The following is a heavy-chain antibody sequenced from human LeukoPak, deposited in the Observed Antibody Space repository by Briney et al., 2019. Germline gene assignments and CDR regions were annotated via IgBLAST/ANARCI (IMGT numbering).Heavy chain of an antibody. D-gene: IGHD3-16*01. J-gene: IGHJ4*02. CDR3: ARRGTGDSFPY. CDR1: GGSIISYY. CDR2: IYYSGST. Sequence: SETLSLTCTVSGGSIISYYWSWIRQPPGKGLEWLGYIYYSGSTSYNPSLKGRVTMSVDTSKNQFSLKLSSVTAADTAVYYCARRGTGDSFPYWGQGTLVTVSS. V-gene: IGHV4-59*08.